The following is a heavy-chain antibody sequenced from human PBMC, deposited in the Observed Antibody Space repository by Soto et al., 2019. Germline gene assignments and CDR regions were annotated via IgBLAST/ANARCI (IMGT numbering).Heavy chain of an antibody. Sequence: QVHLVQSGAEVKRPGSSVKVSCKAFGGSFSTNEIDWVRQAPGQGLEWMGRIFPNVGTADYAQKFQGRLTIIADESRTTVYMELSRLTSADAAVYFCARARYSSRWGTFDSWGQGTQVAVSS. J-gene: IGHJ5*02. CDR1: GGSFSTNE. CDR2: IFPNVGTA. CDR3: ARARYSSRWGTFDS. V-gene: IGHV1-69*01. D-gene: IGHD6-19*01.